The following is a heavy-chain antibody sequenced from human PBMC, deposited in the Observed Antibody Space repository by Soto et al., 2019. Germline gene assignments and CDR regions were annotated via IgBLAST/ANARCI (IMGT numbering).Heavy chain of an antibody. J-gene: IGHJ4*02. V-gene: IGHV4-59*11. CDR3: ARGGWSNDN. Sequence: PSETLSLTCIVSGGSINSHYWSWIRQPPGKGLEWIGWIYHSGSTEYNPSLQSRVTISVDTSKNQFSLKPSSVTPADTAIYYCARGGWSNDNWGLGTLVTVSS. CDR2: IYHSGST. CDR1: GGSINSHY.